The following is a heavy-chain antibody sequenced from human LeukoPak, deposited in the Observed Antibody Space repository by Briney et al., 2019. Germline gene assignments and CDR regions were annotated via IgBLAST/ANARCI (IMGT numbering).Heavy chain of an antibody. Sequence: GGSLRLSCAVSGFTFSSYSMHWVRQAPGKGLEFVAAIAGNGDNTYYANSVKGRFTISRDISKNTLYLQMGSLRADDMAVYYCARVGQYGSAIDIWGQGTMVTFS. V-gene: IGHV3-64*01. D-gene: IGHD1-14*01. CDR1: GFTFSSYS. CDR3: ARVGQYGSAIDI. CDR2: IAGNGDNT. J-gene: IGHJ3*02.